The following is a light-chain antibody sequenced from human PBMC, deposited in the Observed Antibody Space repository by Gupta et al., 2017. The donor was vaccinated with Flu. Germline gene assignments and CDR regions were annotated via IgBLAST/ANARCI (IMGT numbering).Light chain of an antibody. CDR1: QSVVGPY. V-gene: IGKV3-20*01. J-gene: IGKJ4*01. CDR3: QHYGSSPLT. CDR2: DAS. Sequence: EIMLTQSPGTLSLSPGEGATLSCRASQSVVGPYLAWYQQRPSQAPRLLLYDASNRATGIPDRFSGSGSGTEFTLTISRLEPEDFAVYYCQHYGSSPLTFGGGTKVEI.